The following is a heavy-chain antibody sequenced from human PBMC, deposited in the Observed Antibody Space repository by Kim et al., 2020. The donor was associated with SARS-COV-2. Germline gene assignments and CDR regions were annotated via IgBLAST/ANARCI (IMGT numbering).Heavy chain of an antibody. CDR3: ARRPSEIAWSIAARSLPYYFDY. J-gene: IGHJ4*02. Sequence: ASVKVSCEASGYTFTSYAMHWVRQAPGQRLEWMGWINAGNGNTKYSQKFQGRVTITRDTSASTAYMELSSLRSEDTAVYYCARRPSEIAWSIAARSLPYYFDYWGQGTLVTVSS. CDR2: INAGNGNT. V-gene: IGHV1-3*01. D-gene: IGHD6-6*01. CDR1: GYTFTSYA.